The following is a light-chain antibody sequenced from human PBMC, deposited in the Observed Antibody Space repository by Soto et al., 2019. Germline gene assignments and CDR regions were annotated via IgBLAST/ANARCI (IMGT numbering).Light chain of an antibody. CDR1: QGIRND. V-gene: IGKV1-17*01. J-gene: IGKJ4*01. Sequence: DIKMTQSPSSRAESVGDRVSIACRASQGIRNDLGWYQQKPGKAPKRLIYAASSLQSGVPSRFSVSGSGTEFTLTLSSLQPEDFATYYCLQHNSYPLTFGGGTKVDI. CDR2: AAS. CDR3: LQHNSYPLT.